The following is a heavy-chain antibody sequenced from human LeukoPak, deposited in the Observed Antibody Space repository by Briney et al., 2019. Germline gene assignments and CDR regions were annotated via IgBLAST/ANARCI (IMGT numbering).Heavy chain of an antibody. CDR1: GGAITGYY. CDR2: IYYSGST. D-gene: IGHD3-22*01. CDR3: ARLGTGYDSSGYSIGWFDP. V-gene: IGHV4-39*01. Sequence: SETLSLTCTVSGGAITGYYWSWIRQPPGKGLEWIGNIYYSGSTYYNPSLKSRVTISVDTSKNQFSLRLSSVTAADTAVYYCARLGTGYDSSGYSIGWFDPWGQGTLVTVSS. J-gene: IGHJ5*02.